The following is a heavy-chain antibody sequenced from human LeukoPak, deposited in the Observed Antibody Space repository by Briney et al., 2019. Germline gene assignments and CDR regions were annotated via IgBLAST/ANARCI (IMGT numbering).Heavy chain of an antibody. D-gene: IGHD4-17*01. V-gene: IGHV4-59*06. Sequence: PSETLSLTCTVSGGSISSYYWSWIRQPPGKGLEWIGYIYYSGSTYYNPSLKSRVTISVDTSKNQFSLKLSSVTAADTAVYYCARGRRMTTVTQSPRLDYWGQGTLVTVSS. J-gene: IGHJ4*02. CDR2: IYYSGST. CDR1: GGSISSYY. CDR3: ARGRRMTTVTQSPRLDY.